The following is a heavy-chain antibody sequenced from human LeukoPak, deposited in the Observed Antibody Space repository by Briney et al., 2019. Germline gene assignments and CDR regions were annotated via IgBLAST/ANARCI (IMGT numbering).Heavy chain of an antibody. J-gene: IGHJ4*02. CDR2: IYHSGRT. Sequence: GSLRLSCAVSGFTFRGAAMTWVRQPPGKGLEWIGEIYHSGRTNYNPSLKSRVAISVDKSKNQFSLKLSSVTAADTAVYYCAIGLGGSYSGYYWGQGTLVTVSS. CDR3: AIGLGGSYSGYY. CDR1: GFTFRGAAM. V-gene: IGHV4-4*02. D-gene: IGHD1-26*01.